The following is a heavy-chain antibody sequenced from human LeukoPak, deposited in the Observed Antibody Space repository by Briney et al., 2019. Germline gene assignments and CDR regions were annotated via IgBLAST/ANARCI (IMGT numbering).Heavy chain of an antibody. J-gene: IGHJ6*02. D-gene: IGHD3-10*01. CDR3: LGLHDRERYYYGSGSYYNGYYGMDV. V-gene: IGHV1-69*04. CDR2: IIPILGIA. Sequence: SVKVPCKASGGTFSSYAISWVRQAPGQGLEWMGRIIPILGIANYAQKFQGRVTITADKSTSTAYMELSSLRSEDTAVYYCLGLHDRERYYYGSGSYYNGYYGMDVWGQGTTVTVSS. CDR1: GGTFSSYA.